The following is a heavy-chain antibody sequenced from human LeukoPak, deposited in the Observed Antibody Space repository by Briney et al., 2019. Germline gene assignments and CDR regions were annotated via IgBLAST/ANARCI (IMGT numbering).Heavy chain of an antibody. J-gene: IGHJ4*02. CDR3: AKDLSRSWSAYFDF. CDR1: GFTFSTYS. Sequence: GGSLRLSCAASGFTFSTYSMNWVRQAPGKGLEWVSYISSSSSTIYYADSVKGRFTISRDNAKNSLYLQMNSLRAEDTAVYYCAKDLSRSWSAYFDFWGQGTLVAVSS. D-gene: IGHD1-26*01. V-gene: IGHV3-48*01. CDR2: ISSSSSTI.